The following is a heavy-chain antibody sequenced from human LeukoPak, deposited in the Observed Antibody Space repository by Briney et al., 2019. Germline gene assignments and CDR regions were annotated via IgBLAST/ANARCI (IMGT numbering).Heavy chain of an antibody. J-gene: IGHJ6*03. CDR3: ARDDRLWGGNPNMDV. Sequence: ASVKVSCKASGGTFSSYAISWVRQAPGQGLEWMGRIIPIFGPANYPQNFQGRVTISTDKSTTTVYVELSSLRFDDTAVYYCARDDRLWGGNPNMDVWGKGTTVTVS. V-gene: IGHV1-69*05. CDR1: GGTFSSYA. D-gene: IGHD4-23*01. CDR2: IIPIFGPA.